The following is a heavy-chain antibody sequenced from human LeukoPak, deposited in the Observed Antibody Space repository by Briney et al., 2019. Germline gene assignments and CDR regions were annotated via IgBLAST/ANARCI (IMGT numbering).Heavy chain of an antibody. Sequence: GGSLRLSCAASGFTFSSYWMHWVRQAPGKGLVWISRINSDGSSTSYADSVKGRFTISRDNAKNTLYLQMNSLRAEDTAVYYCARADDGANSWVNYWGQGTLVTVSS. D-gene: IGHD4-23*01. CDR3: ARADDGANSWVNY. J-gene: IGHJ4*02. CDR1: GFTFSSYW. V-gene: IGHV3-74*01. CDR2: INSDGSST.